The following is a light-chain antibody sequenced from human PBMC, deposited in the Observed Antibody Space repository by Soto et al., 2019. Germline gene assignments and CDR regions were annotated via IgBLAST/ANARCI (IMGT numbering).Light chain of an antibody. Sequence: EIVLTQSPGTLSLSPGERATLSCRASQSVNINLAWYQQKPGQAPRLLFYDASTRATGIPVRFSGSGSGTDFTLTISILETEDFAVYYCQQSRDWPLTFGGGTKVEIK. V-gene: IGKV3-11*01. CDR2: DAS. CDR3: QQSRDWPLT. CDR1: QSVNIN. J-gene: IGKJ4*01.